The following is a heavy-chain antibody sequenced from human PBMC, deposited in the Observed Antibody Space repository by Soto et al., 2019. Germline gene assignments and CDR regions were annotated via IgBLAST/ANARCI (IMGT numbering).Heavy chain of an antibody. CDR3: AREVGGYSGYESVPYYYYYYMDV. CDR1: GFTFSDYY. J-gene: IGHJ6*03. Sequence: PGGSLRLSCAASGFTFSDYYMSWIRQAPGKGLEWVSYISSSGSTIYYADSVEGRYTISRDNAKNSLYLQMNSLRAEDTAVYYCAREVGGYSGYESVPYYYYYYMDVWGKGTTVTVSS. V-gene: IGHV3-11*01. CDR2: ISSSGSTI. D-gene: IGHD5-12*01.